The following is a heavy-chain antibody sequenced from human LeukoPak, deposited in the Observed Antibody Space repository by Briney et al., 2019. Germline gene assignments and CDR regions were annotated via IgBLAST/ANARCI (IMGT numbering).Heavy chain of an antibody. Sequence: PGGSLRLSCAASGFTVSSNYMSWVRQAPGKGLEWVSVIYSGGSTYYADSVKGRFTISRDNSKNTLYLQMNSLRAEDTAVYYCAKGPPPAGYYDFWSGYSHYYYMDVWGKGTTVTVSS. CDR2: IYSGGST. D-gene: IGHD3-3*01. CDR3: AKGPPPAGYYDFWSGYSHYYYMDV. J-gene: IGHJ6*03. V-gene: IGHV3-53*01. CDR1: GFTVSSNY.